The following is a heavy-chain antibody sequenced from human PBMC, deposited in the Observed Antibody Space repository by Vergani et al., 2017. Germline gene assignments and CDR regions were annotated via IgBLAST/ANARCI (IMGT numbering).Heavy chain of an antibody. J-gene: IGHJ6*02. Sequence: EVQLVESGGGLVQPGGSLRLSCAASGFTFSSYEMNWVRQAPGKGLEWVSYISSSGSTIYYADSVKGRFTISRDNAKNSLYLQMNSLRAEDTAVYYCARGGDYGDFSLWYYYYGMDVWGQGTTVTVSS. CDR1: GFTFSSYE. CDR2: ISSSGSTI. D-gene: IGHD4-17*01. V-gene: IGHV3-48*03. CDR3: ARGGDYGDFSLWYYYYGMDV.